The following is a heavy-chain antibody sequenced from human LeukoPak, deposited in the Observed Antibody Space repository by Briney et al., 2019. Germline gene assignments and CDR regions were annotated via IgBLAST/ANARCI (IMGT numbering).Heavy chain of an antibody. CDR3: ARDPAYDGYYFDY. D-gene: IGHD5-12*01. J-gene: IGHJ4*02. CDR2: ISNSGDTI. Sequence: GGSLRLSCAASGFTFSSYSMNWVRQAPGQGLEWVSYISNSGDTIYYADSVKGRFTISRGNAKNSLYLQMNSLRDEDTAVYYCARDPAYDGYYFDYWGEGTLVTVSS. V-gene: IGHV3-48*02. CDR1: GFTFSSYS.